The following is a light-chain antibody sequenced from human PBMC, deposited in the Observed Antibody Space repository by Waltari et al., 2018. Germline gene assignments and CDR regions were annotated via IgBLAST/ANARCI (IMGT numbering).Light chain of an antibody. CDR3: QQYNLYSET. Sequence: DIQMTQSPSTLSASVGDRVTIPCRASQSVDSWLAWYQQKPGKAPKLLIYKASILGSGVPSRFSGSGSGTEFTLTISSLQPDDFATYYCQQYNLYSETFGQGTKVEVK. J-gene: IGKJ1*01. CDR2: KAS. CDR1: QSVDSW. V-gene: IGKV1-5*03.